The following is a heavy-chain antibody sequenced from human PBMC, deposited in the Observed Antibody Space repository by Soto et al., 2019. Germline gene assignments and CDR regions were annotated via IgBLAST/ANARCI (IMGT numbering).Heavy chain of an antibody. J-gene: IGHJ4*02. CDR3: ASSIRYYDILTGYSLRYYFEY. V-gene: IGHV4-31*03. D-gene: IGHD3-9*01. CDR1: GGSISSGGYY. CDR2: IYYSGST. Sequence: SETLSLTCTVSGGSISSGGYYWSWIRQHPGKGLEWIGYIYYSGSTYYNPSLKSRVTISVDTSKNQFSLKLTSVTAADTAVYYCASSIRYYDILTGYSLRYYFEYWGQGTLVTVSS.